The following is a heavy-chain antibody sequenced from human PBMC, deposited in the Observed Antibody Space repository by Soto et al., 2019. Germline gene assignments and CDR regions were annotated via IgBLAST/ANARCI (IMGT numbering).Heavy chain of an antibody. D-gene: IGHD1-26*01. CDR2: IYYTERT. Sequence: QLQLQESGPGLVKPSETLSLTCTVSGGSISSSNYYWAWIRQPPGKGLECIGNIYYTERTYSNPSLKSRVTISVDTSKDQVSLKLFSVTAADTAVYYCVSAAKWELLFDYWGQGTLVTVSS. CDR1: GGSISSSNYY. J-gene: IGHJ4*02. V-gene: IGHV4-39*01. CDR3: VSAAKWELLFDY.